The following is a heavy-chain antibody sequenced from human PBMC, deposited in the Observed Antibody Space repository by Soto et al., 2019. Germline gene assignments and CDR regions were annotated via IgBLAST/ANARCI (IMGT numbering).Heavy chain of an antibody. J-gene: IGHJ4*02. CDR2: INPDNRNT. V-gene: IGHV1-18*01. Sequence: QVHPVQSGVEVKKPGASVTVSCKPSSYSFSSSGVTWVRQAPGHGLEWVGWINPDNRNTHYAPRVHGRVTMTTDTSTFTAYMELSSLTSDDTAVYYCARGGDASTPLDSWGQGPLVTVSS. CDR3: ARGGDASTPLDS. CDR1: SYSFSSSG. D-gene: IGHD3-16*01.